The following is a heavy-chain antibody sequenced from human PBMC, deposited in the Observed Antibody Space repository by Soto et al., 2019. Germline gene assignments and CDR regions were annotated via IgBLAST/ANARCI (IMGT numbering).Heavy chain of an antibody. J-gene: IGHJ4*02. Sequence: EVQLVESGGGLVQPGGSLRLSCAASGFTFSSYEMNWVRQAPGKGLEWVSYISSSGSTIYYADSVKGRFTISRDNAKNSLYLQMNSLRAEDTAVYYCAREGPAYGDYGYFDYWGQGTLVTVSS. CDR1: GFTFSSYE. D-gene: IGHD4-17*01. V-gene: IGHV3-48*03. CDR2: ISSSGSTI. CDR3: AREGPAYGDYGYFDY.